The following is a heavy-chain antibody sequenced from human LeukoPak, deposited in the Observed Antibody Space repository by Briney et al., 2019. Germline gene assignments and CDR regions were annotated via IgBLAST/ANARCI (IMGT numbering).Heavy chain of an antibody. CDR2: IYTSGTT. J-gene: IGHJ4*02. D-gene: IGHD3-22*01. Sequence: SETLSLTCTVSGASVSSGRHYWTWIRRPAGKGLEWIGRIYTSGTTKYDPSLESRVAISMDTSKNQFSLKLASVTAADTAVYYCARLSGYYDSSPEVWGQGTLVAVSS. V-gene: IGHV4-61*02. CDR1: GASVSSGRHY. CDR3: ARLSGYYDSSPEV.